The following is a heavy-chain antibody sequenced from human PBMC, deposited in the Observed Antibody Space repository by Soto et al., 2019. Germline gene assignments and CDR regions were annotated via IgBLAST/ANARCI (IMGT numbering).Heavy chain of an antibody. CDR3: VKALPRYYDSSIFDY. D-gene: IGHD3-22*01. CDR2: INANRGNT. J-gene: IGHJ4*02. V-gene: IGHV3-23*01. CDR1: GFTFSDYA. Sequence: PGGSLRLSCAASGFTFSDYAMSWVRQAPGKGLEWVSAINANRGNTYYADSVKGRFTISRDNSKNTLYLQMNSLRAEDTAVYYCVKALPRYYDSSIFDYWGQGTLVTVSS.